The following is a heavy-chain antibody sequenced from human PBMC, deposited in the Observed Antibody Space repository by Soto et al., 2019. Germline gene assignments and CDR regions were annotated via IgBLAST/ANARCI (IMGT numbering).Heavy chain of an antibody. D-gene: IGHD3-10*01. J-gene: IGHJ6*02. V-gene: IGHV4-59*01. Sequence: QPPGKGLEWIGYIYYSGSTNYNPSLKSRVTISVDTSKNQFSLKLSSVTAADTAVYYCARELNPGGGMDVWGQGTTVTVSS. CDR3: ARELNPGGGMDV. CDR2: IYYSGST.